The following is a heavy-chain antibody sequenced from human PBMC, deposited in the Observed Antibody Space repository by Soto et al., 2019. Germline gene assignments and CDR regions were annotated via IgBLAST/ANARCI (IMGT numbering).Heavy chain of an antibody. CDR1: GGSISSSSYY. CDR2: IYYSGST. J-gene: IGHJ4*02. D-gene: IGHD4-17*01. V-gene: IGHV4-39*01. CDR3: ARRYGGTLEH. Sequence: SETLSLTCTVSGGSISSSSYYWGGIRHPPGKGLEWIGSIYYSGSTYYNPSLKSRVTISVDTSKNQFSLKLSSVTAADTAVYYCARRYGGTLEHWGQGTLITVPS.